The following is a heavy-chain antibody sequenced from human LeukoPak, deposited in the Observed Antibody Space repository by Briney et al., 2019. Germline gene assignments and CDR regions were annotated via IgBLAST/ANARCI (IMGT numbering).Heavy chain of an antibody. Sequence: GGPVRLSCAASGFTFKYSPMSWLAPAPGKGREWFSSVNGYGIPLQYGPYVTGRLTITRDNSKNPLDLQLNNLRADDTAVSSEAKDSPLVGYTRDWSSNSFDHWGQGTLVTVSS. J-gene: IGHJ4*02. CDR2: VNGYGIPL. CDR3: AKDSPLVGYTRDWSSNSFDH. V-gene: IGHV3-23*01. CDR1: GFTFKYSP. D-gene: IGHD2-2*02.